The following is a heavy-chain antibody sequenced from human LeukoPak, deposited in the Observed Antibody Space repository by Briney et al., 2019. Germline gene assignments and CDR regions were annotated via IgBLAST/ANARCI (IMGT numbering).Heavy chain of an antibody. CDR1: GGSISSYY. Sequence: SETLSLTCTVSGGSISSYYWSWIRQPPGQGLEWIGYIYYSGSTNYNPSLKSRVTISVDTSKNQFSLKLSSVTAADTAVYYCARESIPYYYGMDVWGQGTTVTVSS. CDR2: IYYSGST. CDR3: ARESIPYYYGMDV. J-gene: IGHJ6*02. V-gene: IGHV4-59*01. D-gene: IGHD3-3*02.